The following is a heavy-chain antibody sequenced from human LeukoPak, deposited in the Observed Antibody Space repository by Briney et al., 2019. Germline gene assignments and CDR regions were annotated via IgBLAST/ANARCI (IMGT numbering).Heavy chain of an antibody. V-gene: IGHV3-23*01. CDR3: ASLGKVLDYYDSSGYYSDMCDY. Sequence: GGSLRLSCAASGFTFSSYAMSWVRQAPGKGLEWVSLISGSGDSSYYGDSVKGRFTISRDNSKNTLYLQMNSLRAEDTAVYYCASLGKVLDYYDSSGYYSDMCDYWGQGTLVTVSS. D-gene: IGHD3-22*01. CDR1: GFTFSSYA. J-gene: IGHJ4*02. CDR2: ISGSGDSS.